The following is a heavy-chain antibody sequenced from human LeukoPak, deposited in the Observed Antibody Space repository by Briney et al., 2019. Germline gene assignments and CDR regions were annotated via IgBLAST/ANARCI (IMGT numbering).Heavy chain of an antibody. CDR3: ARLVWFGDRKGAFDI. V-gene: IGHV5-51*01. J-gene: IGHJ3*02. Sequence: GESLKISCKGSGYSFTSYWIGWVRQMPGKGLEWMGIIYPGDSYTNYSPSFQGHVTISADKSISTAYLQWSGLKASDTAMYYCARLVWFGDRKGAFDIWGQGTMVTVSS. CDR2: IYPGDSYT. D-gene: IGHD3-10*01. CDR1: GYSFTSYW.